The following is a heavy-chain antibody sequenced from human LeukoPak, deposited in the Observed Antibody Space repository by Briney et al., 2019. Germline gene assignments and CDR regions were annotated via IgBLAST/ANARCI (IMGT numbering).Heavy chain of an antibody. J-gene: IGHJ4*02. D-gene: IGHD3-10*01. Sequence: GGSLRLSCAASGFTFSSYAMSWVRQAPGKGLEWVSGVSGGGGSTYYADSAKGRFTISRDNSKNTLYLQMNSLRAEDTAVYYCAKGAGQIPLWSTFDSWGQGTLVTVSS. V-gene: IGHV3-23*01. CDR2: VSGGGGST. CDR3: AKGAGQIPLWSTFDS. CDR1: GFTFSSYA.